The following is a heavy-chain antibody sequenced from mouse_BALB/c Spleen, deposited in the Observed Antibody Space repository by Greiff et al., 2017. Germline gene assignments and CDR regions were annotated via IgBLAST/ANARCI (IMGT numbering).Heavy chain of an antibody. CDR2: IRNKANGYTT. CDR3: ARDGNYWFAY. Sequence: EVKLVESGGGLVQPGGSLRLSCATSGFTFTDYYMSWVRQPPGKALEWLGFIRNKANGYTTEYSASVKGRFTISRDNSQSILYLQMNTLRAEDSATYYCARDGNYWFAYWGQGTLVTVSA. J-gene: IGHJ3*01. D-gene: IGHD2-1*01. CDR1: GFTFTDYY. V-gene: IGHV7-3*02.